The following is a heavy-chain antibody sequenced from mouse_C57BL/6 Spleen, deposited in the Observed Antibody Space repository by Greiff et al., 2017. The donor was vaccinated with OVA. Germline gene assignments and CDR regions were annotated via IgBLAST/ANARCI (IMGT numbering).Heavy chain of an antibody. CDR2: IDPETGGT. D-gene: IGHD1-1*01. Sequence: QVQLQQSGAELVRPGASVTLSCKASGYTFTDYEMHWVKQTPVHGLEWIGAIDPETGGTAYNQKFKGKAILTADKSSSTAYMELRSLTSENSAVYYCTGLNYGSSYLAWFADWGQGTLVTVSA. CDR1: GYTFTDYE. J-gene: IGHJ3*01. CDR3: TGLNYGSSYLAWFAD. V-gene: IGHV1-15*01.